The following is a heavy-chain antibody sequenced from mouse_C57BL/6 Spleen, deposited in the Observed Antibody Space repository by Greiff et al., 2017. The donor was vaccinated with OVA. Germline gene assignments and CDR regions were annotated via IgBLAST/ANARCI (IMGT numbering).Heavy chain of an antibody. V-gene: IGHV1-64*01. Sequence: VQLQQPGAELVKPGASVKLSCKASGYTFTSYWMLWVKQRPGQGLEWIGMIHPNSGSTNYNEKFKSKATLTVDKSSSTAYMQLSSLTSEDPAVYYCAREGEFYYYGFDYWGQGTTLTVSS. CDR3: AREGEFYYYGFDY. D-gene: IGHD1-1*01. J-gene: IGHJ2*01. CDR2: IHPNSGST. CDR1: GYTFTSYW.